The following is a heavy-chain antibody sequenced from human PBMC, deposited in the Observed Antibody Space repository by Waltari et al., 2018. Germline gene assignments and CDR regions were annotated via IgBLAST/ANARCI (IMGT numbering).Heavy chain of an antibody. V-gene: IGHV3-21*01. D-gene: IGHD3-22*01. CDR3: AREGEITMIVVGGQYYFDY. CDR1: GFTFSSYS. CDR2: ISSSSSYI. J-gene: IGHJ4*02. Sequence: EVQLVESGGGLVKPGGSLRLSCAASGFTFSSYSMNWVRQAPGKGREWVSSISSSSSYIYYADSVKGRFTISRDNAKNSLYLQMNSLRAEDTAVYYCAREGEITMIVVGGQYYFDYWGQGTLVTVSS.